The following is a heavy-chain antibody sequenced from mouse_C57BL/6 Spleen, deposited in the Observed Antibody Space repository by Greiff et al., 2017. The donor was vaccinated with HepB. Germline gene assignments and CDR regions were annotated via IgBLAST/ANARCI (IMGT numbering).Heavy chain of an antibody. Sequence: EVQLVESGGGLVKPGGSLKLSCAASGFTFSDYGMHWVRQAPEKGLEWVAYISSGSSTIYYADTVKGRFTISRDNAKNTLFLQMTSLRSEDTAMYYCARSTMVTTGTDFDYWGQGTTLTVSS. J-gene: IGHJ2*01. V-gene: IGHV5-17*01. D-gene: IGHD2-2*01. CDR3: ARSTMVTTGTDFDY. CDR2: ISSGSSTI. CDR1: GFTFSDYG.